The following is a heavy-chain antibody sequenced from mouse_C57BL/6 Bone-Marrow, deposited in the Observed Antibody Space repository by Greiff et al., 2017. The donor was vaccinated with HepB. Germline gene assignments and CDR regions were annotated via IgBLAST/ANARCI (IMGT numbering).Heavy chain of an antibody. CDR3: AREGLAY. D-gene: IGHD3-3*01. CDR1: GYSITSGYY. J-gene: IGHJ4*01. CDR2: ISYDGSN. Sequence: EVKLQESGPGLVKPSQSLSLTCSVTGYSITSGYYWNWIRQFPGNKLEWMGYISYDGSNNYNPSLKNRISITRDTSKNQFFLKLNSVTTEDTATYYCAREGLAYWGQGTSVTVSS. V-gene: IGHV3-6*01.